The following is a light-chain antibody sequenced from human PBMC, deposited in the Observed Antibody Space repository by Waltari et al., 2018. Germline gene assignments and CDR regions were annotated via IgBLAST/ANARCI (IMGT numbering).Light chain of an antibody. CDR3: QQSFLAPFT. J-gene: IGKJ3*01. CDR1: QSIGTY. V-gene: IGKV1-39*01. Sequence: DIQMTQYPSSLSASVGDRVTIACRASQSIGTYLNWYQFKPGQAPKLLIYGASKLHTGVPSRFSGSGSETDFTLSVTGLQPEDFATYYCQQSFLAPFTFGPGTRVEVK. CDR2: GAS.